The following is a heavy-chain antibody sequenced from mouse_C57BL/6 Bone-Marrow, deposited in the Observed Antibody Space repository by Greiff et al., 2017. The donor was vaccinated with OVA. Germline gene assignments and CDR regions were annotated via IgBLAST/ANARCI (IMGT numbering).Heavy chain of an antibody. J-gene: IGHJ1*03. CDR1: GFTFSDFY. D-gene: IGHD4-1*01. CDR2: SRNKANDYTT. V-gene: IGHV7-1*01. CDR3: ARDNWDWYFDV. Sequence: EVKLMESGGGLVQSGRSLRLSCATSGFTFSDFYMEWVRQAPGKGLEWIAASRNKANDYTTEYSASVTGRFIVSRDTSQSILSLQMNALRAEDTAIYYCARDNWDWYFDVWGTGTTVTVSS.